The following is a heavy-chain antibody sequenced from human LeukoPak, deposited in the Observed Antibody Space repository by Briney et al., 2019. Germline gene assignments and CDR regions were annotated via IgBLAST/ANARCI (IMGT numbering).Heavy chain of an antibody. Sequence: GGSLRLSCAASGFTFRDYFMSWIRQAPGKGLEWVAYTNTAGNTIYYADSMKGRFTISRDNAKNSLYLQMNTLRAEDTAVYYCASESYGSGSYYRQNWFDPWGQGTLVTVSS. CDR2: TNTAGNTI. D-gene: IGHD3-10*01. J-gene: IGHJ5*02. CDR3: ASESYGSGSYYRQNWFDP. V-gene: IGHV3-11*04. CDR1: GFTFRDYF.